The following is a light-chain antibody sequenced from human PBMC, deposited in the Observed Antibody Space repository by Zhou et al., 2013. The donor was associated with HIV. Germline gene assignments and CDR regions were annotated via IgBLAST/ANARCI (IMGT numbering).Light chain of an antibody. J-gene: IGKJ1*01. V-gene: IGKV1-39*01. CDR1: QSISSY. CDR3: QQTHGT. Sequence: DIQMTQSPSTLSASVGDRVTITCRASQSISSYLNWYQQKPGKAPKFLQSGVTSRISGSGSGTDFTLTISSLQPEDVATYYCQQTHGTFGQGTRVEIK.